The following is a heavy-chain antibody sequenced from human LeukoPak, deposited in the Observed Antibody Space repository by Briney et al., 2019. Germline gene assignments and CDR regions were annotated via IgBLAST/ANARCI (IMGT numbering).Heavy chain of an antibody. V-gene: IGHV3-9*01. CDR1: GFTFDDYA. D-gene: IGHD6-19*01. Sequence: PGGSLRLSCAASGFTFDDYAMHWVRQAPGKGLEWVAGISWDSGSIGYADSVKGRFTISRDNAKNSLYLQMNSLRAEDTALYYCVKDKVPSWAGTFDGMDVWGQGTTVTVSS. J-gene: IGHJ6*02. CDR2: ISWDSGSI. CDR3: VKDKVPSWAGTFDGMDV.